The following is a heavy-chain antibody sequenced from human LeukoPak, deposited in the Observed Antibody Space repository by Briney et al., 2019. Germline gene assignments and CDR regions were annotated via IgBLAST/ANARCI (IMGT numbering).Heavy chain of an antibody. D-gene: IGHD3-22*01. CDR1: GFTFSSYA. CDR2: ISGSGGST. J-gene: IGHJ4*02. CDR3: ATFSFYYDSSGYKDY. V-gene: IGHV3-23*01. Sequence: GGSLRLSCAASGFTFSSYAMSWVRQAPGKGLEWVSAISGSGGSTYYADSVKGRFTISRDNSKNTLYLQMNSLRAEDTAVYYCATFSFYYDSSGYKDYWGQGPLVTVSS.